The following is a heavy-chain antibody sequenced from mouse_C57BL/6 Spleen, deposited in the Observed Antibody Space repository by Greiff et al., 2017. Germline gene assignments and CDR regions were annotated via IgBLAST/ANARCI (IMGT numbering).Heavy chain of an antibody. CDR2: IYPGHSDT. V-gene: IGHV1-5*01. Sequence: EVQLQQSGTVLARPGASVKMSCKTSGYTFTSYWMHWVKQRPEQGLEWIGAIYPGHSDTSYNQKFKGKAKLTAVTSASTAYLELSRLTNEDSAVYYCTRDEWGGFAYWGQGTLVTVS. CDR1: GYTFTSYW. J-gene: IGHJ3*01. D-gene: IGHD1-1*02. CDR3: TRDEWGGFAY.